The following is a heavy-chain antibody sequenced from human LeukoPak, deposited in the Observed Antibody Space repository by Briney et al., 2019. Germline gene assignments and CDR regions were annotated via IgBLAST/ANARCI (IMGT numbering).Heavy chain of an antibody. Sequence: GGSLRLSCAASGFTFSSYGMHWVRQAPGKGLEWVAFIRYDGSNKYYADSVKGRFTISRDNSKNTLYLQMNSLRAEDTAVYYCAKDPAGYSSGWYYFDYWGQGTLVTVSS. CDR2: IRYDGSNK. V-gene: IGHV3-30*02. J-gene: IGHJ4*02. CDR3: AKDPAGYSSGWYYFDY. D-gene: IGHD6-19*01. CDR1: GFTFSSYG.